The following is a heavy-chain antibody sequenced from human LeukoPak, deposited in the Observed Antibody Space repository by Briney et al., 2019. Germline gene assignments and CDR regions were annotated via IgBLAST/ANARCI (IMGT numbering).Heavy chain of an antibody. CDR2: ISSSSSTI. Sequence: GGSLRLSCAASGFTFSSYSMNWVRQAPGKGLEWVSYISSSSSTIYYADSVKGRFTISRDNAKNSLYLQMNSLRAEDTAVYYCARGGGSCYVDYYYYMDVWGKGTMVTVSS. CDR1: GFTFSSYS. J-gene: IGHJ6*03. V-gene: IGHV3-48*04. D-gene: IGHD2-2*01. CDR3: ARGGGSCYVDYYYYMDV.